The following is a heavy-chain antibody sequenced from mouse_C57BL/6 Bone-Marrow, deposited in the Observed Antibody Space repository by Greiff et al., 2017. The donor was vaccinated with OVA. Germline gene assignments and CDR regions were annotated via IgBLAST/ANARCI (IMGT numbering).Heavy chain of an antibody. J-gene: IGHJ4*01. V-gene: IGHV5-4*01. Sequence: EVQGVESGGGLVKPGGSLKLSCAASGFTFSSYAMSWVRQTPEKRLEWVATISDGGSYTYYPDNVKGRFTISRGNAKNNLYLQMSHLKSEDTAMYYCARDSYYNYAMDYWGQGTSVTVSS. D-gene: IGHD2-12*01. CDR1: GFTFSSYA. CDR3: ARDSYYNYAMDY. CDR2: ISDGGSYT.